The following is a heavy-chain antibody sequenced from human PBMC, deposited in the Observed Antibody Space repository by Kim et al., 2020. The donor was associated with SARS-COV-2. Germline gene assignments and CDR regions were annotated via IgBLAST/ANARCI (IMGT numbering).Heavy chain of an antibody. Sequence: QKFQGRVTITADKSTSTAYMELSSLRSEDTAVYYCARTNGNGARNWFDPWGQGTLVTVSS. J-gene: IGHJ5*02. V-gene: IGHV1-69*02. CDR3: ARTNGNGARNWFDP. D-gene: IGHD2-8*01.